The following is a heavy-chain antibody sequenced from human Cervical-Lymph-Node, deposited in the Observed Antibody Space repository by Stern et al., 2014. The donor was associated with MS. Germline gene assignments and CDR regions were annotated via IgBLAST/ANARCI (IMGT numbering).Heavy chain of an antibody. CDR1: GGSIRSYF. V-gene: IGHV4-59*01. CDR2: LFYSGST. J-gene: IGHJ3*02. Sequence: QVQLQESGPGLVKPSETLSLTCTVSGGSIRSYFWSWIRQPPGKGLEWIGHLFYSGSTNYNSSLKSRVSTSVDTSKNQFSLRLSSVTVADTAVYYCARLNMIAFGGVIVKGTGAFDIWGRGTMVTVSS. CDR3: ARLNMIAFGGVIVKGTGAFDI. D-gene: IGHD3-16*02.